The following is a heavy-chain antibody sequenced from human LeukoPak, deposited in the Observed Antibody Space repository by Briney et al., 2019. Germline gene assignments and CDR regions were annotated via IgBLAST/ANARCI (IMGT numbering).Heavy chain of an antibody. J-gene: IGHJ4*02. D-gene: IGHD3-3*01. V-gene: IGHV1-24*01. CDR3: ATGRTIFGVAPRY. CDR2: FDPEDGET. Sequence: ASVKVSFRVSGYTLTELSMHWVRPAPGKGLEWMGGFDPEDGETIYAQKFQGRVTMTEDTSTDTAYMELSSLRSEDTAVYYCATGRTIFGVAPRYWGQGTLVTVSS. CDR1: GYTLTELS.